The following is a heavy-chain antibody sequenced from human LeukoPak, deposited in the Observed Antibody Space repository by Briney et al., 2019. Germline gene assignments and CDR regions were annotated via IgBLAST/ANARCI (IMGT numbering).Heavy chain of an antibody. CDR3: AIPRIAAAVGAFDI. J-gene: IGHJ3*02. Sequence: ASVKVSCKASGYTFTSYYMHWVRQAPGQGLEWMGWINPNSGGTNYAQKFQGRVTMTRDTSISTAYMELSRLRSDDTAVYYCAIPRIAAAVGAFDIWGQGTMVTVSS. V-gene: IGHV1-2*02. D-gene: IGHD6-13*01. CDR2: INPNSGGT. CDR1: GYTFTSYY.